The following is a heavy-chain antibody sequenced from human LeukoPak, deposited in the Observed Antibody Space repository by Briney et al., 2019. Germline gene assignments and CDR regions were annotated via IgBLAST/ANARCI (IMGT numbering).Heavy chain of an antibody. Sequence: SETLSLTCSVSGDSISSGGYYWSWIRQHPGKGLESIGYIYYSGSTYYNPSLKSRVTISVDTSNNKFSLRLNSVTAADTAVYYCARVRSGYDLTFDYWGQGTLVTVSS. J-gene: IGHJ4*02. D-gene: IGHD5-12*01. CDR3: ARVRSGYDLTFDY. CDR1: GDSISSGGYY. V-gene: IGHV4-31*03. CDR2: IYYSGST.